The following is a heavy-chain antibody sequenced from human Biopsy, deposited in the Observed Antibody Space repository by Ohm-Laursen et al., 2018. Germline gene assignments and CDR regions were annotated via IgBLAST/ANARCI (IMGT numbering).Heavy chain of an antibody. J-gene: IGHJ5*02. CDR3: ARRTILGPGPRMDA. CDR2: LNPVSGNS. D-gene: IGHD3-3*01. V-gene: IGHV1-8*01. Sequence: SVKVSCKASGYTFTSYDITWVRQASGQGPEWIGWLNPVSGNSNFGQKLRGRVTVTSDTSISTAYMDLSRLTSNDTAVYYCARRTILGPGPRMDAWGQGTLVTVSS. CDR1: GYTFTSYD.